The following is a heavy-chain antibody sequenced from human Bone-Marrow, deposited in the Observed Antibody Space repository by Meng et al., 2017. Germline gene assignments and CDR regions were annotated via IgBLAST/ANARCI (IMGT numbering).Heavy chain of an antibody. CDR2: TYYRSKWYT. V-gene: IGHV6-1*01. J-gene: IGHJ4*02. D-gene: IGHD3-22*01. CDR3: ARGDYSSSPSF. CDR1: GDSVSSNSAA. Sequence: VKLQQSCPGLGQPSQTLSPPCAISGDSVSSNSAAWHWIRQSPSRGLEWLGRTYYRSKWYTDYAVSVKSRITINPDTSKNQFSLQLNSVTPEDTAVYYCARGDYSSSPSFWGQGTLVTVSS.